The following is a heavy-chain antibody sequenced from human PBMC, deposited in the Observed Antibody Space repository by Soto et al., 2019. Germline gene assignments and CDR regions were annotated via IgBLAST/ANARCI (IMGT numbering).Heavy chain of an antibody. J-gene: IGHJ4*02. CDR2: INAYNGNT. Sequence: ASVKVSCKASGYTFTTYGISWVRQAPGQGLEWMGWINAYNGNTNYVQKLQGRVTMTTDTSTSTAYMELRSLRSDDTAVYYCARDHLRQLDHWGLGTLVTVSS. D-gene: IGHD4-17*01. CDR3: ARDHLRQLDH. V-gene: IGHV1-18*01. CDR1: GYTFTTYG.